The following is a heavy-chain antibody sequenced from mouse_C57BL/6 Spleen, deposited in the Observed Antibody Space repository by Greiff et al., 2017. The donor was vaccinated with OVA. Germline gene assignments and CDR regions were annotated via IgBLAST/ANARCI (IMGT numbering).Heavy chain of an antibody. CDR2: ISYDGSN. Sequence: DVKLQESGPGLVKPSQSLSLTCSVTGYSITSGYSWNWIRQFPGNKLEWMGYISYDGSNNYNPSLKNRISITRDTSKNQFFLKLNSVTTEDTATYYCASLITTVVFDYWGQGTTLTVSS. D-gene: IGHD1-1*01. J-gene: IGHJ2*01. V-gene: IGHV3-6*01. CDR3: ASLITTVVFDY. CDR1: GYSITSGYS.